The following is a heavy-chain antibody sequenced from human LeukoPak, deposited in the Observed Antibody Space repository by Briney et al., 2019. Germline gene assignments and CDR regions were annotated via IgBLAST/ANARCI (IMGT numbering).Heavy chain of an antibody. V-gene: IGHV1-18*04. J-gene: IGHJ5*02. Sequence: ASVKVSCKASGYTFTGYGISWVRQAPGQGLEWMGWISAYNGNTNYAQKLQGRVTMTTDTSTSTAYMELRSLRSDDTAVYYCARDPRLAYCGGDCYSWFDPWGQGTLVTVSS. CDR3: ARDPRLAYCGGDCYSWFDP. D-gene: IGHD2-21*02. CDR2: ISAYNGNT. CDR1: GYTFTGYG.